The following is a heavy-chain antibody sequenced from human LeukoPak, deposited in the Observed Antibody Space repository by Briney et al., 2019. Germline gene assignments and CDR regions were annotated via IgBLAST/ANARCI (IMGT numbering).Heavy chain of an antibody. V-gene: IGHV1-2*02. CDR3: ARVVDSSSRYYFDY. CDR1: GHTFTGYY. CDR2: INPGSGGT. Sequence: ASVKVSCKASGHTFTGYYMHWVRQAPGQGLVWMGWINPGSGGTAYAQKFQGRVTMTRDPSISTAYMELSRLRSDDTAVYYCARVVDSSSRYYFDYWGQGTLVTVSS. J-gene: IGHJ4*02. D-gene: IGHD6-13*01.